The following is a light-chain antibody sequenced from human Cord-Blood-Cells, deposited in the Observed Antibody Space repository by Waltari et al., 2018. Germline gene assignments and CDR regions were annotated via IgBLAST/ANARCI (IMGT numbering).Light chain of an antibody. J-gene: IGKJ4*01. CDR1: QSISSY. CDR3: QQSYSTPLT. Sequence: DIQMTQSPSSLSASVGDRVTLTCRASQSISSYLNWYQQKPGKAPKLLIYAASSLQSGGPSRFSGSGSGTDFTLTISSLQPEEFAAYYCQQSYSTPLTFGGGTKVEIK. CDR2: AAS. V-gene: IGKV1-39*01.